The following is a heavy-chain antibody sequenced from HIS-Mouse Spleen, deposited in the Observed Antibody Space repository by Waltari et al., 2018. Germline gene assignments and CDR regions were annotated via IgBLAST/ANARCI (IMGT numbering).Heavy chain of an antibody. CDR2: IYYSGST. CDR1: CGSIRRSSYH. V-gene: IGHV4-39*07. D-gene: IGHD6-13*01. J-gene: IGHJ2*01. CDR3: AREIPYSSSWYDWYFDL. Sequence: QLQLQESGPGLVKPSETLSLTCTVPCGSIRRSSYHWGWLRQPPGKGLEWIGRIYYSGSTYYNPSLKSRVTISVDTSKNQFSLKLSSVTAADTAVYYCAREIPYSSSWYDWYFDLWGRGTLVTVSS.